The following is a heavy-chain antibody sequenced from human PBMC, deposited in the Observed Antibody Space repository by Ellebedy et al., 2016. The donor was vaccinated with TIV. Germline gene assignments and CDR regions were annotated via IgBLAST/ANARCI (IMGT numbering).Heavy chain of an antibody. CDR3: ARESVRYFDWDY. J-gene: IGHJ4*02. V-gene: IGHV3-74*01. Sequence: GESLKISCVASGFTLSGYWMHWVRQVPGKGLVWLARINTDGSSTSYADSVEGRFTISRDNAKKTLYLEMSGLRSDDTAVYYCARESVRYFDWDYWGQGTPVTVSS. CDR1: GFTLSGYW. CDR2: INTDGSST. D-gene: IGHD3-9*01.